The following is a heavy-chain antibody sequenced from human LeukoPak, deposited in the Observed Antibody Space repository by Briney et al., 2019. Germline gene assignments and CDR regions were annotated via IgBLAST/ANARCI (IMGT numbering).Heavy chain of an antibody. V-gene: IGHV3-11*06. J-gene: IGHJ5*02. Sequence: GGSLRLSCAASGFTFSDYYMSWIRQAPGKGLEWVSYISSSSSYTNYADSVKGRFTISRDNAKNSLYLQMNSLRAEDTAVYYCVRGGQSQGFDPWGQGTLVTVSS. CDR1: GFTFSDYY. CDR3: VRGGQSQGFDP. D-gene: IGHD5-12*01. CDR2: ISSSSSYT.